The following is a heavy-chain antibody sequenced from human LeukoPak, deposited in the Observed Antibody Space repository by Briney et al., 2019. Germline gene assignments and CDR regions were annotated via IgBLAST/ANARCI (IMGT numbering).Heavy chain of an antibody. CDR2: IYYSGRI. Sequence: SETLSLTCSVSGDSVSRSDSYWDWLRQPPGKGLEWIGTIYYSGRIYYSPSLKSRVTMSVNPSNNQSSLNLRSVTAADTAVYYCARRRYYDGSGYLEWGQGTLLSVSS. J-gene: IGHJ1*01. V-gene: IGHV4-39*01. CDR1: GDSVSRSDSY. CDR3: ARRRYYDGSGYLE. D-gene: IGHD3-22*01.